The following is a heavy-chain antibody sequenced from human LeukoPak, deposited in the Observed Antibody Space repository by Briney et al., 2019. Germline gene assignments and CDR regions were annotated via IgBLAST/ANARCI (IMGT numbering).Heavy chain of an antibody. D-gene: IGHD3-22*01. Sequence: GASVKVSCKASGYTFTSYYMHWVRQAPGQGLEWMGIINPSGGSTSYAQKFQGRVTMTRDTSTSTVYMELSSLRSEGTAVYYCAGDLGYDSSGYPGGYFDYWGQGTLVTVSS. V-gene: IGHV1-46*01. CDR2: INPSGGST. CDR1: GYTFTSYY. CDR3: AGDLGYDSSGYPGGYFDY. J-gene: IGHJ4*02.